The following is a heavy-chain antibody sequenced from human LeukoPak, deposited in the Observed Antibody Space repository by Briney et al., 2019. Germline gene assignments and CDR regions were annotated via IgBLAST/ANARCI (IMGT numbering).Heavy chain of an antibody. Sequence: TSETLSLTCTVSGGSISSSSYYWGWIRQPPGKGLEWIGSIYYSGSTYYNPSLKSRVTISVDTSKNQFSLKLSSVTAADTAVYYCAIRRPYDIWDYWGQGTLVTVSS. CDR2: IYYSGST. CDR3: AIRRPYDIWDY. J-gene: IGHJ4*02. V-gene: IGHV4-39*07. D-gene: IGHD2-21*01. CDR1: GGSISSSSYY.